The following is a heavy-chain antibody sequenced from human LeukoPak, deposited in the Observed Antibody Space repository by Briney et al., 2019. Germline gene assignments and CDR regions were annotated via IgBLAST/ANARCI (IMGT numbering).Heavy chain of an antibody. D-gene: IGHD2-2*01. J-gene: IGHJ5*01. CDR2: ISASGGTT. V-gene: IGHV3-23*01. CDR1: GFTFNNYA. CDR3: AKEPREYCSSTSCPNWFDS. Sequence: GRSLRLSCAASGFTFNNYAMSWVRQAPGKGLEWVSAISASGGTTYYADSVKGRFTISRDNSENTLFLQMNSLRAEDTAVYYCAKEPREYCSSTSCPNWFDSWGQGTLVTVSS.